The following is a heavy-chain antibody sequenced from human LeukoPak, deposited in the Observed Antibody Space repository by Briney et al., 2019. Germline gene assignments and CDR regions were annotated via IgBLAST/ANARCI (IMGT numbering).Heavy chain of an antibody. J-gene: IGHJ4*02. D-gene: IGHD3-10*01. CDR1: GGSFSGYY. CDR2: INHSGST. V-gene: IGHV4-34*01. CDR3: ARLRRPITMVRGVKNGYYFVY. Sequence: PSETLSLTCAVYGGSFSGYYWSWIRQPPGKGLEWIGEINHSGSTNYNPSLKSRVTISVDTSKNQFSLKLSSVTAADTAVYYCARLRRPITMVRGVKNGYYFVYWGQGTLVTVSS.